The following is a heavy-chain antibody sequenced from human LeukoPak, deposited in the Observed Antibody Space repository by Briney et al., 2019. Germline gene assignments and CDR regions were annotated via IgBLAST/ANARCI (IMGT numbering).Heavy chain of an antibody. CDR2: INPNTGGT. CDR1: GYTFTGYY. D-gene: IGHD5-18*01. Sequence: GASVKVSCKASGYTFTGYYLHWVRQAPGQGLDWLGPINPNTGGTDDAQKFQGRVTMTRDTSINTAYMELSRLRPDDTAVYYCARDRSGYSYGEPLDHWGQGTLVIVSS. V-gene: IGHV1-2*06. J-gene: IGHJ4*02. CDR3: ARDRSGYSYGEPLDH.